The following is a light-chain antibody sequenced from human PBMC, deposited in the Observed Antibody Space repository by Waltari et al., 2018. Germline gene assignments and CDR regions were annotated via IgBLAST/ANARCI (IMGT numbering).Light chain of an antibody. V-gene: IGLV2-14*03. J-gene: IGLJ2*01. CDR1: SSDVGAYDY. CDR3: CSYTISGTVI. CDR2: DVT. Sequence: QSALTQPASVSGSPGQSITISCTGTSSDVGAYDYVSWYQQHPGKAPKLMIYDVTKRPSGVSFRFSASKSGNTASLIIFGLQAEDEADYHCCSYTISGTVIFGGGTKVTVL.